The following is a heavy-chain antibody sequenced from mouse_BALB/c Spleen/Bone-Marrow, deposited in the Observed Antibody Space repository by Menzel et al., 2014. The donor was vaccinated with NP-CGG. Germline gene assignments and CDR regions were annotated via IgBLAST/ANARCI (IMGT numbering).Heavy chain of an antibody. CDR2: IWAGGST. J-gene: IGHJ3*01. V-gene: IGHV2-9*02. Sequence: VQLVESGPGLVAPSQSLSITCTVSGFSLTSYGVHWVRQPPGKGLEWLGVIWAGGSTNYNSALTSRLSISKDNSKSQVFLKMNSLQTDDTAMYYCAREGSTMITTAFAYWGQGTLVTVSA. D-gene: IGHD2-4*01. CDR3: AREGSTMITTAFAY. CDR1: GFSLTSYG.